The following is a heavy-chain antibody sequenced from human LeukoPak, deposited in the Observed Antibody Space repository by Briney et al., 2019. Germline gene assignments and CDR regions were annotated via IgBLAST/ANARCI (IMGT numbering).Heavy chain of an antibody. CDR2: IYLGDSDT. D-gene: IGHD3-16*01. CDR3: ATKGMGEHYIPY. J-gene: IGHJ4*02. Sequence: GESLEISRKGSGYSFTTYWIGWVRQMPGKGLEWMGIIYLGDSDTRYSPSFQGQVTISADKSISTGYLQWSSLRASDTAMYYCATKGMGEHYIPYGGQGRPVTVSA. CDR1: GYSFTTYW. V-gene: IGHV5-51*01.